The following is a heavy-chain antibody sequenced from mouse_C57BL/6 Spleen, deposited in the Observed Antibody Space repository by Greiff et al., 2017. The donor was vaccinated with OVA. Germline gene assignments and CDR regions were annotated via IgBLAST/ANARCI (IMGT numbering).Heavy chain of an antibody. Sequence: QVQLQQPGAELVKPGASVKLSCKASGYTFTSYWMQWVKQRPGQGLEWIGEIDPSDSYTNYNQKFKGKATLTVDTSSSTAYMQLSSLTSEDSAVYYCARSPYGSSYEYYFDYWGQGTTLTVSS. CDR1: GYTFTSYW. V-gene: IGHV1-50*01. D-gene: IGHD1-1*01. CDR3: ARSPYGSSYEYYFDY. CDR2: IDPSDSYT. J-gene: IGHJ2*01.